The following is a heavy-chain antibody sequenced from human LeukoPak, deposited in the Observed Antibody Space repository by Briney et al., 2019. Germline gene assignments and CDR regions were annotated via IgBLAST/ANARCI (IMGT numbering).Heavy chain of an antibody. J-gene: IGHJ4*02. V-gene: IGHV4-61*01. D-gene: IGHD3-10*01. CDR3: ARDSRDYYGSGFFDY. CDR2: IYYSGST. Sequence: PSETLSLTCAVSGYSISSGYYWGWIRQPPGKGLEWIGYIYYSGSTNYNPSLKSRVTISVDTSKNQFSLKLSSVTAADTAVYYCARDSRDYYGSGFFDYWGQGTLVTVSS. CDR1: GYSISSGYY.